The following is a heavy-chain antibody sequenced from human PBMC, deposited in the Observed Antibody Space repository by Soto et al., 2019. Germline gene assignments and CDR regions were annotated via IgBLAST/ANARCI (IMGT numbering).Heavy chain of an antibody. D-gene: IGHD1-20*01. CDR2: INSDGSST. J-gene: IGHJ4*02. Sequence: GGSLRLSCAASGFTFSSYWMHWVRQAPGKGLVWVSRINSDGSSTSYADSVKGRFTISRDNAKNTLYLQMNSRRAEDTAVYYCARERGNWNKPDYWGQGTLVTVSS. CDR1: GFTFSSYW. CDR3: ARERGNWNKPDY. V-gene: IGHV3-74*01.